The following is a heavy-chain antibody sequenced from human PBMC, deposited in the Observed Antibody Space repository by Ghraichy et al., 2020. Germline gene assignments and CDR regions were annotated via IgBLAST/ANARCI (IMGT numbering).Heavy chain of an antibody. CDR3: ARDHTYYDILTGYLGGMDV. Sequence: SQTLSLTCTVSGGSISSYYWSWIRQPPGKGLEWIGYIYYSGSTNYNPSLKSRVTISVDTSKNQFSLKLSSVTAADTAVYYCARDHTYYDILTGYLGGMDVWGQWTTVTVSS. CDR1: GGSISSYY. CDR2: IYYSGST. V-gene: IGHV4-59*01. D-gene: IGHD3-9*01. J-gene: IGHJ6*02.